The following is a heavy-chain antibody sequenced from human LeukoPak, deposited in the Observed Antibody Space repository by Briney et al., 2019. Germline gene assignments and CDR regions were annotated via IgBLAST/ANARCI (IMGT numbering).Heavy chain of an antibody. CDR3: ARGLCGGDCYSD. CDR1: GFTFSSYG. CDR2: IWYDGSNK. D-gene: IGHD2-21*02. J-gene: IGHJ4*02. V-gene: IGHV3-33*01. Sequence: QPGRSLRLSCAASGFTFSSYGMHGVRQAPGKGLEGVAVIWYDGSNKYYADSVKGRFTISRDNAKNSLYLQMNSLRAEDTAVYYCARGLCGGDCYSDWGPGTLVTVSS.